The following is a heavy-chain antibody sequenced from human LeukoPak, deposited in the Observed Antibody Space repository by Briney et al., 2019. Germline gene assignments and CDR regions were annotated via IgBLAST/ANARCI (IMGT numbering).Heavy chain of an antibody. D-gene: IGHD1-26*01. CDR1: GFTYSSYG. CDR2: IRSDGSNK. Sequence: PGGSLRLSCAASGFTYSSYGMHWVRQAPGKGLEWVAFIRSDGSNKYYADSVKGRFTISRDSSKNTLYLQMNSLRAEDTAVYYCAKSAGVGYFDYWGQGTLVTVSS. V-gene: IGHV3-30*02. CDR3: AKSAGVGYFDY. J-gene: IGHJ4*02.